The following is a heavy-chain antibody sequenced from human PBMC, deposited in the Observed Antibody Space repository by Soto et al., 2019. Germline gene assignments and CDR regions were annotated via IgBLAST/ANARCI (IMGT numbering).Heavy chain of an antibody. CDR1: GYTFTSYA. CDR2: INAGNGNT. J-gene: IGHJ4*02. D-gene: IGHD2-2*01. CDR3: ARGRGLGYCSSTSCYPLQTRLDY. Sequence: QVQLVQSGAEVKKPGASVKVSCKASGYTFTSYAMHWVRQAPGQRLEWMGWINAGNGNTKYSQKFQGRVTITRDTSASTAYMELSSLRSEDTAVYYCARGRGLGYCSSTSCYPLQTRLDYWGQGTLVTVSS. V-gene: IGHV1-3*01.